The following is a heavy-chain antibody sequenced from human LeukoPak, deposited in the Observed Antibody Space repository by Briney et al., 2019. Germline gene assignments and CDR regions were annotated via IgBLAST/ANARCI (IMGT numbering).Heavy chain of an antibody. CDR1: GFTVSRNY. D-gene: IGHD2-15*01. Sequence: GGSLRLSCAASGFTVSRNYMSWVRQAPGKGLEWVSVIYSGGGTYYADSVRGRFTISRDNSKNSLYLQINSLRAEDTAVYFCAREDSRRDLDCWGQGTLVTVSS. V-gene: IGHV3-66*01. J-gene: IGHJ4*02. CDR3: AREDSRRDLDC. CDR2: IYSGGGT.